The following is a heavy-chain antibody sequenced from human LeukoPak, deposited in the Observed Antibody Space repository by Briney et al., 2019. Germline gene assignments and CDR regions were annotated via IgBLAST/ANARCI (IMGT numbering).Heavy chain of an antibody. CDR2: ISAYNGNT. CDR3: ARETGTPPAKRFDP. CDR1: GYTFTSYG. V-gene: IGHV1-18*01. Sequence: ASVKVSCKASGYTFTSYGISWVRQPPGQGLEWMGWISAYNGNTNYAQKLQGRVTMTTDTSTSTAYMELRSLRSDDTAVYYCARETGTPPAKRFDPWGQGTLVTVSS. J-gene: IGHJ5*02. D-gene: IGHD1-1*01.